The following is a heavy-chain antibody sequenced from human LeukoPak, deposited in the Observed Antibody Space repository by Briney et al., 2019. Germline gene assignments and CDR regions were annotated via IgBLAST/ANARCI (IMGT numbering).Heavy chain of an antibody. D-gene: IGHD1-7*01. CDR2: ISGSGGST. V-gene: IGHV3-23*01. CDR3: AKDERNWNYNLASQTYD. CDR1: GFTFSSYA. Sequence: GGSLRLSCAASGFTFSSYAMSWVRQAPGKGLEWVSAISGSGGSTYYADSVKGRFTVSRDNSKNTLYLQMNSLRAEDTAVYYCAKDERNWNYNLASQTYDWGQGTLVTVSS. J-gene: IGHJ4*02.